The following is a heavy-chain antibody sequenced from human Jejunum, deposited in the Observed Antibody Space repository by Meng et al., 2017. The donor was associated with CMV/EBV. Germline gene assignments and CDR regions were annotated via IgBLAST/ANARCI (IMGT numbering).Heavy chain of an antibody. J-gene: IGHJ4*02. CDR1: GFTCSSWW. V-gene: IGHV3-7*01. D-gene: IGHD4-23*01. CDR3: ARAKKTGGDNPDY. CDR2: RKEDGSEK. Sequence: SGFTCSSWWMSWVRQAAGKGLEGVANRKEDGSEKYYVDSVRGRFTISRDNAENSLYLQINSLRAEDTAVYYCARAKKTGGDNPDYWGQGTLVTVSS.